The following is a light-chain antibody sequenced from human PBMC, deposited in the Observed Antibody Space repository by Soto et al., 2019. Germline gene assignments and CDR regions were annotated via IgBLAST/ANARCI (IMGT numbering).Light chain of an antibody. V-gene: IGKV3-20*01. J-gene: IGKJ1*01. CDR1: QSVSSN. CDR3: QQYGSSRT. CDR2: GAS. Sequence: DIVMTHSPATLSVSLWDIATLSCRASQSVSSNLAWYQLKPGQAPRLLIYGASSRATGIPDRFSGSGSGTDFTLTISRLEPEDFAVYYCQQYGSSRTFGQGTKVDI.